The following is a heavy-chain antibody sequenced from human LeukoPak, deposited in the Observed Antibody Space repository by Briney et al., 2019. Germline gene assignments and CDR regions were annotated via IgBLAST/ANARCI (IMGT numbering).Heavy chain of an antibody. V-gene: IGHV3-74*01. J-gene: IGHJ4*02. Sequence: GGSLRLSCAASGFTFSSYWMHWVRQAPGKGLVWVLRINSDGSSTSYADSVKGRFTISRDNAKNTLYLQMNSLRAEDTAVYYCARWSDIDYWGQGTLVTVSS. CDR1: GFTFSSYW. CDR2: INSDGSST. CDR3: ARWSDIDY.